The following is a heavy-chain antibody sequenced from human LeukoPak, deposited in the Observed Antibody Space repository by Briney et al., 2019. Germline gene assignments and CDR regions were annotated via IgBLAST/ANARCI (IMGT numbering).Heavy chain of an antibody. D-gene: IGHD4/OR15-4a*01. J-gene: IGHJ5*02. CDR2: IKQDGSEK. Sequence: GGSLRPSCAASGFTFSSYWMSWVPQAPGKGLEGVANIKQDGSEKYYVDSVKGRFTISRDNAKNSLYLQMNSLRAEDTAVYYCARGGATGDNWFDPWGQGTLVTVSS. V-gene: IGHV3-7*01. CDR3: ARGGATGDNWFDP. CDR1: GFTFSSYW.